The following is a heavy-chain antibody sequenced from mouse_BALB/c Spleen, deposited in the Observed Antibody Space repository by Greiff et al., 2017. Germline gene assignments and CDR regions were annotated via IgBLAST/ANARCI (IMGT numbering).Heavy chain of an antibody. D-gene: IGHD2-14*01. V-gene: IGHV5-12-1*01. Sequence: EVQRVESGGGLVKPGGSLKLSCAASGFAFSSYDMSWVRQTPEKRLEWVAYISSGGGSTYYPDTVKGRFTISRDNAKNTLYLQMSSLKSEDTAMYYCARQSYRGVDYWGQGTSVTVSS. CDR2: ISSGGGST. CDR3: ARQSYRGVDY. J-gene: IGHJ4*01. CDR1: GFAFSSYD.